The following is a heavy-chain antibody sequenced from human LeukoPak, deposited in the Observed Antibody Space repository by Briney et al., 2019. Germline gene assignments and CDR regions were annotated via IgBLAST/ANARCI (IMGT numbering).Heavy chain of an antibody. V-gene: IGHV1-18*01. CDR3: ARSEYYYGSGSYYPFDY. CDR1: GYTLTSYG. J-gene: IGHJ4*02. CDR2: ISAYNGNT. D-gene: IGHD3-10*01. Sequence: ASVKVSCKASGYTLTSYGISWVRQAPGQGLEWMGWISAYNGNTNYAQKLQGRVTMTTDTSTSTAYMELRSLRSDDTAVYYCARSEYYYGSGSYYPFDYWGQGTLVTVSS.